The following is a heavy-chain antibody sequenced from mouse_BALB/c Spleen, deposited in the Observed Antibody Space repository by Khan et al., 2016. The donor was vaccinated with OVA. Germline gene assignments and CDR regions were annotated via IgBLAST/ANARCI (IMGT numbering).Heavy chain of an antibody. J-gene: IGHJ3*01. CDR1: GFTFSDYG. Sequence: EVELVESGGGLVQPGGSRKLSCAASGFTFSDYGMAWVRQAPGKGPEWVAFISDLAYTIYYGDAVTGRFTISSENAKNTLYLEMSSLRSEDTAIYYWSRGGGTAPFAYWGLGTLVTVSA. D-gene: IGHD1-2*01. CDR3: SRGGGTAPFAY. CDR2: ISDLAYTI. V-gene: IGHV5-15*02.